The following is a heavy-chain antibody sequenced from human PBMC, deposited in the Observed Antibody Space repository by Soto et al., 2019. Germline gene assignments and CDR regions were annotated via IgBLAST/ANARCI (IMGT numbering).Heavy chain of an antibody. CDR3: ATVDTAMVYYYYGMDV. V-gene: IGHV1-69*12. J-gene: IGHJ6*02. D-gene: IGHD5-18*01. Sequence: QVQLVQSGAEVKKPGSSVKVSCKASGGTFSSYAIIWVRQAPGQGLEWMGGIIPIFGTANYSQKFQGRVTITADESTSTAYMELSGLRSEDTAVYYCATVDTAMVYYYYGMDVWGQGTTVTVSS. CDR2: IIPIFGTA. CDR1: GGTFSSYA.